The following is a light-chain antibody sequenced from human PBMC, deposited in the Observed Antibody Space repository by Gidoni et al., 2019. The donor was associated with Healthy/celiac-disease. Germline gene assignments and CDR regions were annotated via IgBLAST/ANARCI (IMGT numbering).Light chain of an antibody. CDR3: QQYGSSPCS. CDR2: GAS. V-gene: IGKV3-20*01. CDR1: QNVSSSY. J-gene: IGKJ2*04. Sequence: EIVLTQSPVTLSLSPGERATLSCRASQNVSSSYLACDQQKPGQAPRLLIYGASSRHTGIPDRFSGSGFGTDFTLTIIRLEPEDFAVYYCQQYGSSPCSFGQGTKLEIK.